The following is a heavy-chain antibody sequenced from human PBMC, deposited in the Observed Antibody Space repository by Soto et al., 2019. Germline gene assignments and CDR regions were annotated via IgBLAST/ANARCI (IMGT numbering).Heavy chain of an antibody. V-gene: IGHV3-30*18. CDR3: AKGKGGTTGTTVYFDY. D-gene: IGHD1-1*01. CDR2: ISYDGSNK. J-gene: IGHJ4*02. Sequence: QVQLVESGGGVVQPGRSLRLSCAASGFTFSSYGMHWVRQAPGKGLEWVAVISYDGSNKYYADSVKSRFTISRDNSKNTLYLQMNSLRAEDTAVYYCAKGKGGTTGTTVYFDYWGQGTLVTVSS. CDR1: GFTFSSYG.